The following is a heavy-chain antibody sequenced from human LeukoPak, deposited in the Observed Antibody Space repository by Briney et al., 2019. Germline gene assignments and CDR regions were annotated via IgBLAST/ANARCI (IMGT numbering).Heavy chain of an antibody. CDR1: GYTFTGYY. D-gene: IGHD5-12*01. Sequence: ASVKVSCKASGYTFTGYYKHWVRQAPGQGLEWMGWINPNSGGTNYAQKFQGRVTMTRDTSISTAYMELSRLRSDDTAVYYCARVLGDIVATIVYWGQGTLVTVSS. CDR2: INPNSGGT. V-gene: IGHV1-2*02. J-gene: IGHJ4*02. CDR3: ARVLGDIVATIVY.